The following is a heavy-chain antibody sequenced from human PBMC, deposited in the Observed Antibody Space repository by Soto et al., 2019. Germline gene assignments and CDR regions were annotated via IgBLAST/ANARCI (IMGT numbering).Heavy chain of an antibody. CDR2: ISYDGSNK. CDR3: AKDLVYCTNGVCPLRSYYYYGMDV. J-gene: IGHJ6*02. CDR1: GFTFSSYG. V-gene: IGHV3-30*18. D-gene: IGHD2-8*01. Sequence: GGSLRLSCAASGFTFSSYGMHWVRQAPGKGLEWVAVISYDGSNKYYADSVKGRFTISRDNSKNTLYLQMNSLRAEDTAVYYCAKDLVYCTNGVCPLRSYYYYGMDVWGQGTTVTVSS.